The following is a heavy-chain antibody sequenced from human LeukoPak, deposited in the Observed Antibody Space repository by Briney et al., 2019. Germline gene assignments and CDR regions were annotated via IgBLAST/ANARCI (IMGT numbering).Heavy chain of an antibody. CDR2: IDLSDSNT. V-gene: IGHV5-10-1*01. J-gene: IGHJ4*02. CDR3: ARQDIFDYGGNSGDY. Sequence: NHGESLKISCKGSGYSFTSYLISWVRQMPGKGLEWMGEIDLSDSNTNYSPSFQGHVTISADKSINTAYLQWSSLKASDTAIYYCARQDIFDYGGNSGDYWGQGTLVTVSS. CDR1: GYSFTSYL. D-gene: IGHD4-23*01.